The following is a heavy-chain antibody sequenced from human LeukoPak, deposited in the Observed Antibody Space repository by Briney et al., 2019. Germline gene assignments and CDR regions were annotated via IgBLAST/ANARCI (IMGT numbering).Heavy chain of an antibody. CDR3: AKDGGVWFGESNDY. J-gene: IGHJ4*02. D-gene: IGHD3-10*01. CDR2: ISGSGGST. CDR1: GFTFSSYG. Sequence: GGSLRLSCAASGFTFSSYGMSWVRQAPGKGLEWVSAISGSGGSTYYADSVKGRFTISRDNSKNTLYLQMNSLRAEDTAVYYCAKDGGVWFGESNDYWGQGTLVTVSS. V-gene: IGHV3-23*01.